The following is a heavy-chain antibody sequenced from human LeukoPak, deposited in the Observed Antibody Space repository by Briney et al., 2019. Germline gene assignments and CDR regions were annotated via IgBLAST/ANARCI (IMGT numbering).Heavy chain of an antibody. CDR3: ARDGGSFGYDSSGYYDY. D-gene: IGHD3-22*01. CDR2: IYYSGST. CDR1: GGSISSGGYY. J-gene: IGHJ4*02. V-gene: IGHV4-31*03. Sequence: SETLSLTCTVSGGSISSGGYYWSWIRQHPGKGLEWIGYIYYSGSTYYNPSLKSRVTISVDTSKNQFSLKLSSVTAADTAVYYCARDGGSFGYDSSGYYDYWGQGTLVTVSP.